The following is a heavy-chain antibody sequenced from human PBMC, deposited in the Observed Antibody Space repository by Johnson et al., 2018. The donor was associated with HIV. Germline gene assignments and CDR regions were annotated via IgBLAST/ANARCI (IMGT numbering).Heavy chain of an antibody. Sequence: VQLVESGGGVVRPGGSLRLSCAASGFTFDDYGMSWVRQAPGKGLEWVSGINWNGGSTGYADSVKGRFTISRDNSKNTLYLQMNSLRAEDTAVYYCARDGYCSGGSCYSGDRLDAFDIWGQGTMVTVSS. CDR1: GFTFDDYG. CDR2: INWNGGST. D-gene: IGHD2-15*01. J-gene: IGHJ3*02. CDR3: ARDGYCSGGSCYSGDRLDAFDI. V-gene: IGHV3-20*04.